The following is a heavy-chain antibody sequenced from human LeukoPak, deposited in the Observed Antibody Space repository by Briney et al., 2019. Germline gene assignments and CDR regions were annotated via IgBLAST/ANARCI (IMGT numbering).Heavy chain of an antibody. CDR3: ARDFWWEGRYYFDY. V-gene: IGHV1-2*06. D-gene: IGHD1-26*01. J-gene: IGHJ4*02. CDR2: INPNSGGT. Sequence: ASVKVSCKASGYTFTGYYMHWVRQAPGQGLEWMGRINPNSGGTNYAQKFQGRVTMTRDTSISTAYMELSRLRSDDTAVNYCARDFWWEGRYYFDYWGQGTLVTVSS. CDR1: GYTFTGYY.